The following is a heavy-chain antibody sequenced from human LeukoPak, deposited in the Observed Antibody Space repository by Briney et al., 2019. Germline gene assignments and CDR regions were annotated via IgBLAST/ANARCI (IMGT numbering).Heavy chain of an antibody. D-gene: IGHD3-10*01. CDR1: GGSISSYY. CDR3: ARGTETYYYGSGSYYKVDYFDY. V-gene: IGHV4-4*07. CDR2: IYTSGST. Sequence: SETLSLTCTVSGGSISSYYWSWIRQPAGKGLEWIGRIYTSGSTNYNPSLKSRVTMSVDTSKNQFSLKLSSVTAADTAVYYCARGTETYYYGSGSYYKVDYFDYWGRGTLVTVSS. J-gene: IGHJ4*02.